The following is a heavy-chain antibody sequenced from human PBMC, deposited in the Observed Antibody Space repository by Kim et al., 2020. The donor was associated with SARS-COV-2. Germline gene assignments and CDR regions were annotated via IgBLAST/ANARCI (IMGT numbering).Heavy chain of an antibody. V-gene: IGHV3-53*04. J-gene: IGHJ4*02. D-gene: IGHD6-19*01. CDR3: ARSIAVAGTADY. Sequence: SADAVKGRFTISRHNSKNTLYLQMNSLRAEDTAVYYCARSIAVAGTADYWGQGTLVTVSS.